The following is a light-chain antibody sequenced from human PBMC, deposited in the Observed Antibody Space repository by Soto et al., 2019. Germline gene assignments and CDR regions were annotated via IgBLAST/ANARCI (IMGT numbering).Light chain of an antibody. Sequence: IVMTQSPLSLSVSPGEPASISCWTSETLVSRNGRNYLDWYLQKPGQSPQLLVYLGSNRAPGVPDRFSGSGSDTNFTLKISRVEAEDVGVYYCKQALQNPLTFGQGTKVDIK. CDR1: ETLVSRNGRNY. CDR3: KQALQNPLT. V-gene: IGKV2-28*01. J-gene: IGKJ2*01. CDR2: LGS.